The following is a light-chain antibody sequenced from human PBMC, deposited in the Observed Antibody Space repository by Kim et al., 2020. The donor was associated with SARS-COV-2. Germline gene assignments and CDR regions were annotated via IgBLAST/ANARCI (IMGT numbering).Light chain of an antibody. J-gene: IGLJ3*02. CDR2: GKN. Sequence: ALGQTVRITCEGDSLRSYYVRWYQQKSRQAPILVIYGKNDRPSGIPDRFSGSTSGDTASLTVTGAQAEDEADYYCNSRDISGNYWVFGGGTQLTVL. V-gene: IGLV3-19*01. CDR3: NSRDISGNYWV. CDR1: SLRSYY.